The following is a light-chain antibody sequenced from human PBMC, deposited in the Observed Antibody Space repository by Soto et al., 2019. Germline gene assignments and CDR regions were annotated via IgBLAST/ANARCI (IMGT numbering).Light chain of an antibody. CDR2: KIS. J-gene: IGKJ2*01. Sequence: DIVMTQTPLSSPVTLGQPASISCRSSQSLVFSDGNTYLSWLQQRPGQPPRLLIYKISTRFSGVPDRFSGSGAGTDFTLKISRVEPEDVGIYYCMQATQFPYTFGQGTKLEIK. CDR3: MQATQFPYT. V-gene: IGKV2-24*01. CDR1: QSLVFSDGNTY.